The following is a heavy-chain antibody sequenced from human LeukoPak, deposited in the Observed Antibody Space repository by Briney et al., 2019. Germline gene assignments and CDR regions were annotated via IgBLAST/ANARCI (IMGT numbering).Heavy chain of an antibody. J-gene: IGHJ4*02. CDR1: GFTFSSYG. V-gene: IGHV3-33*01. CDR2: IWYDGSNK. D-gene: IGHD3-3*01. CDR3: ARGRRGDFWSGYSYYFDY. Sequence: PGGPLRLSCAASGFTFSSYGMHWVRQAPGKGLEWVAVIWYDGSNKYYADSVKGRFTISRDNSKNTLYLQMNSLRAEDTAVYYCARGRRGDFWSGYSYYFDYWGQGTLVTVSS.